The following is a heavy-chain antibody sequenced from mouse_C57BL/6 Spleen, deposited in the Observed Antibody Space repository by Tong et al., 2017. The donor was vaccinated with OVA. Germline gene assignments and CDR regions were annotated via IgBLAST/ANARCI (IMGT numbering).Heavy chain of an antibody. D-gene: IGHD2-1*01. V-gene: IGHV5-4*01. Sequence: EVQLQESGGGLVQPGGSLKLSCAASGFTFSSYAMSWVRQTPEKRLEWVATISDGGSYTYYPDNVKGRFTISRDNAKNNLYLQMSHLKSEDTAMYYCVRGGGNYAWFAYWGQGTLVTVSA. CDR2: ISDGGSYT. CDR3: VRGGGNYAWFAY. J-gene: IGHJ3*01. CDR1: GFTFSSYA.